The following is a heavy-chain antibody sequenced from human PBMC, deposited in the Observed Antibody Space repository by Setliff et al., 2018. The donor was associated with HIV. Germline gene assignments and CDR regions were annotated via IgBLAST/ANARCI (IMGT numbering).Heavy chain of an antibody. CDR3: AADGDTNSWYFY. CDR2: FYTSGST. J-gene: IGHJ4*02. D-gene: IGHD6-13*01. Sequence: PSETLSLTCSVSGGSISRYYWSWIRQSPGKGLEWIAYFYTSGSTNYNPSLKSRVTISVDTSKNQFSLKLSSVTAADTAVYYCAADGDTNSWYFYWGQGTQVTSPQ. V-gene: IGHV4-4*08. CDR1: GGSISRYY.